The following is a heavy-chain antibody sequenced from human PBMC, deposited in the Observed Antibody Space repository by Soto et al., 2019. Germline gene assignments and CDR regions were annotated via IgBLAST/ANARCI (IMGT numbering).Heavy chain of an antibody. CDR1: GGSIISGGYY. D-gene: IGHD3-10*01. Sequence: KTSETLSLTCTVSGGSIISGGYYFICIRQRPWKGLELLGYIYYSGSTYYNPSLKSRVTISVDTSKNQFSLKLSSVTAADTAVYYCARGETRGGYGSGSYPYYYYYGMDVWGQGTTVTVSS. CDR2: IYYSGST. V-gene: IGHV4-31*03. J-gene: IGHJ6*02. CDR3: ARGETRGGYGSGSYPYYYYYGMDV.